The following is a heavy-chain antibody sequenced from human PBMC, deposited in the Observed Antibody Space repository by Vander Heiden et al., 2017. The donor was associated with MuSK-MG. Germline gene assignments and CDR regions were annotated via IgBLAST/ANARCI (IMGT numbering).Heavy chain of an antibody. J-gene: IGHJ4*02. CDR1: GDFFTRDAYY. V-gene: IGHV4-39*01. Sequence: QLQVQASGPGLVRPSETLSLTCSVSGDFFTRDAYYGAWLRQPPGKGPEWIGRIYQTGTTYNNPALKRRIARSVDTSKNQFSLKIYSGTATDTAVYFCAGHRLVVPLAIESDFWGQGILVNVS. D-gene: IGHD2-2*01. CDR3: AGHRLVVPLAIESDF. CDR2: IYQTGTT.